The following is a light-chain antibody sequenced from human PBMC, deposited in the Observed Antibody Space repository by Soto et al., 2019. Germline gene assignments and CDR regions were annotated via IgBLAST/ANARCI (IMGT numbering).Light chain of an antibody. CDR3: QQRSNSEIT. J-gene: IGKJ3*01. V-gene: IGKV3D-20*02. CDR2: GAS. CDR1: QSVSSSY. Sequence: EIVLTQSPGTLSLSPGERATLSCRASQSVSSSYLAWYQQKPGQAPRLLIYGASSRATGIPDRFRGSGSGTDFTLTISSLEPEDFAVYYCQQRSNSEITFGPGTKVDIK.